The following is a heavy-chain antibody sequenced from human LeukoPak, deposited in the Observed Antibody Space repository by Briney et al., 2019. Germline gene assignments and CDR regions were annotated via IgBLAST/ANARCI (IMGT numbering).Heavy chain of an antibody. J-gene: IGHJ6*02. CDR1: GGSISSYY. CDR3: ARGGLLRQYYYGMDV. Sequence: SETLSLTCTVSGGSISSYYWSWIRQPPGKGLEWIGYIYYSGSTIYNPSLKSRVTISVDTSKNQFSLKLSSVTAADTAVYYCARGGLLRQYYYGMDVWGQGTTVTVSS. D-gene: IGHD3-16*01. CDR2: IYYSGST. V-gene: IGHV4-59*01.